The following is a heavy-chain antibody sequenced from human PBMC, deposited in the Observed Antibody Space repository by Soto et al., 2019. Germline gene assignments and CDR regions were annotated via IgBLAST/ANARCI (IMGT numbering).Heavy chain of an antibody. CDR2: INHSGST. Sequence: SETLSLTCAVYGGSFSGYYWSWIRQPPGKGLEWIGEINHSGSTNYNPSLKSRVTISVDTSKNQFSLKLSSVTAADTAVYYCARRGDCSSTSCSSYYYYMDVWGKGTTVTVSS. CDR1: GGSFSGYY. CDR3: ARRGDCSSTSCSSYYYYMDV. D-gene: IGHD2-2*01. J-gene: IGHJ6*03. V-gene: IGHV4-34*01.